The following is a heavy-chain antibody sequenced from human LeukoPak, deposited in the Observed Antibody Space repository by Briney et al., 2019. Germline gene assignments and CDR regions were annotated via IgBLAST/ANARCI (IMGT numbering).Heavy chain of an antibody. Sequence: SETLSLTCTVSGGSISSYYWSWIRQPAGKGLEWIGRIYTSGSTNYNPSLKSRVTISVDTSKNQFSLKLSSVTAADTAVYYCARTTEGGYSYGYFYYYYMDVWGKGTAVTISS. CDR3: ARTTEGGYSYGYFYYYYMDV. D-gene: IGHD5-18*01. J-gene: IGHJ6*03. V-gene: IGHV4-4*07. CDR2: IYTSGST. CDR1: GGSISSYY.